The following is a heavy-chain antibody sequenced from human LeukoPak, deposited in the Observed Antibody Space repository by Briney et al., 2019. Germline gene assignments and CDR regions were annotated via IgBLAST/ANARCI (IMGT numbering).Heavy chain of an antibody. V-gene: IGHV4-4*07. CDR2: IYTSGST. J-gene: IGHJ5*02. Sequence: SETLSLTCTVSGGSISSYYWSWIRQPAGKGLEWIGRIYTSGSTNYNPSLKSRVTMSVDTSKNQFSLKLSSVTAADTAVYYCARDKTGTTVTTGRIWFDPWGQGTLVTVSS. CDR3: ARDKTGTTVTTGRIWFDP. D-gene: IGHD4-17*01. CDR1: GGSISSYY.